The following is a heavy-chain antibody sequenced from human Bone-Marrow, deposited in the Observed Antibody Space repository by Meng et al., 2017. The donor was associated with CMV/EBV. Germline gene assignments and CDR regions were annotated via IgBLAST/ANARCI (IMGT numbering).Heavy chain of an antibody. V-gene: IGHV3-48*04. CDR1: GFSFNSYN. J-gene: IGHJ4*02. D-gene: IGHD2-8*02. CDR3: ARGKPGGPYYFVY. CDR2: ITSSSSPI. Sequence: GGSLRLSCAASGFSFNSYNMHWVRQAPGKGLEWVSYITSSSSPIYFADTVKGRFIISRDNAKNSLYLQMHSLRAEETAVYCCARGKPGGPYYFVYWGQGTLVTVSS.